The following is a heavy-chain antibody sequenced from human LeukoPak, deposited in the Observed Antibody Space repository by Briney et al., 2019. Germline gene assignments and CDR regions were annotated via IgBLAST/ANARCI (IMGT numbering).Heavy chain of an antibody. D-gene: IGHD2-2*01. CDR2: IIPIRNIA. J-gene: IGHJ4*02. CDR1: GGTFSSYA. Sequence: GSSVKVSCKASGGTFSSYAISWVRQAPGQGLEWMGRIIPIRNIANYAQKFQGRVTITADKSTSTAYMELNSLRSEGTAVYYCAREYSSSLWGQGTLVIVSS. V-gene: IGHV1-69*04. CDR3: AREYSSSL.